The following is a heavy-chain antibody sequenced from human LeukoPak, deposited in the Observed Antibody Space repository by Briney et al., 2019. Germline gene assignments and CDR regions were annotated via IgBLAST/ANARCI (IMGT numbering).Heavy chain of an antibody. Sequence: PSQTLSLTCTVSGGSISSGGYYWSWIRQPPGKGLEWIGYIYHSGSTYYNPSLKSRVTISVDRSKNQFSLKLSSVTAADTAVYYCARLDAAYGPGYWGQGTLVTVSS. CDR1: GGSISSGGYY. D-gene: IGHD3-10*01. CDR2: IYHSGST. V-gene: IGHV4-30-2*01. CDR3: ARLDAAYGPGY. J-gene: IGHJ4*02.